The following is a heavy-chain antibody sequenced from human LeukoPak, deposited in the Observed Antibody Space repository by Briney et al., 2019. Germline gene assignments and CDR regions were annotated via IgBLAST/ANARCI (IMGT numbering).Heavy chain of an antibody. CDR1: GFTFSSYG. V-gene: IGHV3-30*02. CDR2: IRYDGSNK. CDR3: AKDRITVFGVVPDV. D-gene: IGHD3-3*01. Sequence: GGSLRLSCAASGFTFSSYGMHWVRQAPGKGLEWVAFIRYDGSNKNYADSVKGRFTISRDNSKNTLYLQMNSLRAEDTAVYYCAKDRITVFGVVPDVWGKGTTVTVSS. J-gene: IGHJ6*04.